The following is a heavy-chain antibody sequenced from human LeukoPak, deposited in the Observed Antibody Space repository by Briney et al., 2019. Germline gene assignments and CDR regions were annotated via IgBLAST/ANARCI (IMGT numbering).Heavy chain of an antibody. J-gene: IGHJ4*02. D-gene: IGHD6-19*01. Sequence: PGASLRLSCAASGFTFKEYGMSWVRQAPGKGLEWVSTINDNGANTHYADSVKGRFTISRDSPKNTLFLQMNSLRADDTARYYCTKGDGGWYPIDSWGQGTLIIVSS. CDR1: GFTFKEYG. V-gene: IGHV3-23*01. CDR3: TKGDGGWYPIDS. CDR2: INDNGANT.